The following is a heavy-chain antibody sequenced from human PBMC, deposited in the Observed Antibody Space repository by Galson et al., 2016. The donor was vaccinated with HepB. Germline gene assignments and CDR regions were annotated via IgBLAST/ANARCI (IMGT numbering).Heavy chain of an antibody. CDR1: GGSISSTLYQ. CDR2: IYYNEDT. J-gene: IGHJ3*01. CDR3: AGRTDCGGDCYAYTFDV. V-gene: IGHV4-39*01. D-gene: IGHD2-21*02. Sequence: SETLSLTCTVSGGSISSTLYQWGWFRQPPGKGLEWIGSIYYNEDTYYNPSLKSRITISVYTPKNQFSLKLGSLTAADTAVYYCAGRTDCGGDCYAYTFDVWGLGTMVSVSS.